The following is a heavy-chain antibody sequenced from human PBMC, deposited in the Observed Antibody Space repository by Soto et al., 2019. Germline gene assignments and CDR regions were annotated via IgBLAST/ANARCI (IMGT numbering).Heavy chain of an antibody. V-gene: IGHV1-3*01. CDR3: ARDLGTKIAYTYGLVVAFVFHI. J-gene: IGHJ3*02. CDR2: INPGSGYT. Sequence: QVQLVQSGAEVKEPGASVEVSCKASGYSFTNYVIHWLRQAPGQRLEWMGWINPGSGYTKYSQKFQGRVSITRDTSATTASMDLSGLRSEDTPVYFCARDLGTKIAYTYGLVVAFVFHIWGQGTMVTVSS. D-gene: IGHD5-18*01. CDR1: GYSFTNYV.